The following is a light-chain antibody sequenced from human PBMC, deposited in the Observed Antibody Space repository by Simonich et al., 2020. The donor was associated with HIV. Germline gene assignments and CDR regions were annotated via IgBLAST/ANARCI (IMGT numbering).Light chain of an antibody. CDR1: RNILYNSNNKNY. CDR3: QQYYTTPPT. CDR2: WSS. V-gene: IGKV4-1*01. J-gene: IGKJ1*01. Sequence: DIVMTQSPDSLAVSLGERATINCKSSRNILYNSNNKNYLAWYKQKPGQPPNLLIYWSSTRESGVPDRFSASGSGTDFTLTISSLQAEDVAVYYCQQYYTTPPTFGQGTKVEIK.